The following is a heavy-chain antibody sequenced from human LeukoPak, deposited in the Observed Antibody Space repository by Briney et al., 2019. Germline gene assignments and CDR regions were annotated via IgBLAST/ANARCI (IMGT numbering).Heavy chain of an antibody. J-gene: IGHJ4*02. CDR3: AGTYYYGSGVDY. D-gene: IGHD3-10*01. CDR1: GGSISSGGYS. Sequence: SQTLSLTCAVSGGSISSGGYSWSWIRQPPGKGLEWIGYIYHGGSTYYNPSLKSRVTISVDRSKNQFSLKLSSVTAADTAVYYCAGTYYYGSGVDYWGQGTLVTVSS. CDR2: IYHGGST. V-gene: IGHV4-30-2*01.